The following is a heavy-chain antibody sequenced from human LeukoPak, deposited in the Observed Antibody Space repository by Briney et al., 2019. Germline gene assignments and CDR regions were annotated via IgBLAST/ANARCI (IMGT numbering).Heavy chain of an antibody. V-gene: IGHV3-23*01. CDR3: AAWGSGNY. D-gene: IGHD7-27*01. CDR1: GFTFSGAA. CDR2: VSGSGGNI. J-gene: IGHJ4*02. Sequence: AGGSLRLSCTTSGFTFSGAAMHWVRQAPGKGLEWVSGVSGSGGNIHYADSVKGRFTISRDNSKNTLYLQMNSLRVEDTAIYYCAAWGSGNYWGQGTLVTVSS.